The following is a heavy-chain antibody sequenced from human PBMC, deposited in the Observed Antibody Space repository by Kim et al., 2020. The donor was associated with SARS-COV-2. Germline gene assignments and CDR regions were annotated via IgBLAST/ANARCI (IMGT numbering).Heavy chain of an antibody. V-gene: IGHV4-59*13. CDR2: IYYSGST. CDR1: GGSISSYY. J-gene: IGHJ4*02. CDR3: ARDSYDYVWGSYRGFDY. D-gene: IGHD3-16*02. Sequence: SETLSLTCTVSGGSISSYYWSWIRQPPGKGLEWIGYIYYSGSTNYNPSLKSRVTISVDTSKNQFSLKLSSVTAADTAVYYCARDSYDYVWGSYRGFDYWGQGTLVTVSS.